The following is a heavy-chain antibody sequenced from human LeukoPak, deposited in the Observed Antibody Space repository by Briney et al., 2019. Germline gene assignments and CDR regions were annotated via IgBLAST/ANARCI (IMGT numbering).Heavy chain of an antibody. V-gene: IGHV4-30-4*07. CDR2: IYYSGST. Sequence: SETLSLTCTVSGGSISSSSYSWSWIRQPPGKGLEWIGYIYYSGSTYYNPSLKSRVTISVDTSKNQFSLKLSSVTAADTAVYYCARGHGPLNYYYYYMDVWGKGTTVTVSS. J-gene: IGHJ6*03. CDR3: ARGHGPLNYYYYYMDV. CDR1: GGSISSSSYS. D-gene: IGHD4-17*01.